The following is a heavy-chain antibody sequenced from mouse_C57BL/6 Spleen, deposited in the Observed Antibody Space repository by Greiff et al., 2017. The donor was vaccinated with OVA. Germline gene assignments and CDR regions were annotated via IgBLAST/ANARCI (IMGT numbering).Heavy chain of an antibody. V-gene: IGHV1-54*01. CDR3: ARWGYSPYYAMDY. J-gene: IGHJ4*01. CDR1: GYAFTNYL. Sequence: QVQLQQSGAELVRPGPSVKVSCKASGYAFTNYLIEWVKQRPGQGLEWIGVINPGSGGTNYNEKFKGKATLTADKSSSTAYMQLSSLTSEDSAVYFCARWGYSPYYAMDYWGQGTSVTVSS. D-gene: IGHD2-12*01. CDR2: INPGSGGT.